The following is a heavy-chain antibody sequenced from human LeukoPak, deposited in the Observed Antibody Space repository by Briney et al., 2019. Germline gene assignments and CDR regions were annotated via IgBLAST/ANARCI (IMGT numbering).Heavy chain of an antibody. CDR2: INPSGGST. V-gene: IGHV1-46*01. CDR3: ARAYGGNPAWDY. Sequence: ASVKVSCKASGYTFTSYYMHWVRQAPGQGLEWMGIINPSGGSTSYAQKFQGRVTMTTDTSTSTAYMELRSLRSDDTAVYYCARAYGGNPAWDYWGQGTLVTVSS. D-gene: IGHD4-23*01. J-gene: IGHJ4*02. CDR1: GYTFTSYY.